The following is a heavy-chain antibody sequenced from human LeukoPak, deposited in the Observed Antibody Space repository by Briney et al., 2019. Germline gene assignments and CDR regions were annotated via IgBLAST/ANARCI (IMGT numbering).Heavy chain of an antibody. CDR1: GGSISSPSYY. CDR2: IYATGST. J-gene: IGHJ4*02. D-gene: IGHD2-15*01. CDR3: AREAVVVTTTVHYYFDH. Sequence: SETLSLTCTVSGGSISSPSYYWSWLRHPAGKGLEWIGHIYATGSTNYNPSLKSRVTISLGTSKNQFSLRLSSVTAADTAVYYCAREAVVVTTTVHYYFDHWGQGSLVTVSS. V-gene: IGHV4-61*09.